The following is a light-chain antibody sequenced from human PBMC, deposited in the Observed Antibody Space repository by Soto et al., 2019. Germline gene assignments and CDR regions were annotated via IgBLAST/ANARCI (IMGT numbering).Light chain of an antibody. CDR1: SGHISYA. J-gene: IGLJ2*01. V-gene: IGLV4-69*01. Sequence: QSVLTQSPSASASLGPSVKLTCTRSSGHISYAIAWHQQQPEKGPRYLMKLNSDGSHSKGDGIPDRFSGSSSGAERYLTISSLQAEDEAGYYCQTWGTGIVVFGGGTQLTVL. CDR3: QTWGTGIVV. CDR2: LNSDGSH.